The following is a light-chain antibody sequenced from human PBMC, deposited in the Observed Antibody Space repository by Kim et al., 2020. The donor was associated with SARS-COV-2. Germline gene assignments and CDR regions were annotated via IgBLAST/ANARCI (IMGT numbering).Light chain of an antibody. CDR2: QDS. V-gene: IGLV3-1*01. CDR3: QAWDSSTSVV. CDR1: KLGDKY. Sequence: VSPGQTANLTCSGDKLGDKYACWYQQKPGQSPVLVIYQDSKRPSGIPERFSGSNSGNTATLTISGTQAMDEADYYCQAWDSSTSVVFGGGTQLTVL. J-gene: IGLJ2*01.